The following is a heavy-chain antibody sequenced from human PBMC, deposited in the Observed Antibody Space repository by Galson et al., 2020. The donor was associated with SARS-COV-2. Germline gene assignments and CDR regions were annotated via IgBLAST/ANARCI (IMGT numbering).Heavy chain of an antibody. Sequence: GGSLRLPCAASGLPFSNHGTHWARHAPAKALEWVAFIPYDGGNKYYADSVKGRVTVPRDNSKNTLDLQMNSLRAEGTAVYYCAGGAYYFDYWGQGTLVTVSS. V-gene: IGHV3-30*03. J-gene: IGHJ4*02. CDR3: AGGAYYFDY. CDR1: GLPFSNHG. CDR2: IPYDGGNK.